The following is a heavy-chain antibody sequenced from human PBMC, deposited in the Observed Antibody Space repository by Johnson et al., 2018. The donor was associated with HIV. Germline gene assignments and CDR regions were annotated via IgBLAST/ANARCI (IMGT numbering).Heavy chain of an antibody. Sequence: QVQLVESGGGVVQPGRSLRLSCAASGFTFSSYAMHWVRQAPGKGLEWVAVISYDGRNKYYADSVKSRFTISRDNSKNTLYLQMNSLRAEDTAVYYCARDWGAFDIWGQGTMVTVSS. J-gene: IGHJ3*02. D-gene: IGHD3-16*01. V-gene: IGHV3-30*04. CDR3: ARDWGAFDI. CDR2: ISYDGRNK. CDR1: GFTFSSYA.